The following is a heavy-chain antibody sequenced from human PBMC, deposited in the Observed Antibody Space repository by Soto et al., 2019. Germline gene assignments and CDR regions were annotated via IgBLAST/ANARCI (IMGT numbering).Heavy chain of an antibody. J-gene: IGHJ5*02. D-gene: IGHD2-2*01. CDR1: GGSISSGGYY. CDR2: IYYSGST. Sequence: QVQLQESGPALVKPSQTLSLTCTVSGGSISSGGYYWSWIRQHPGKGLEWIGYIYYSGSTYYNPSLKSRVTISVDTSKNQFSLKLSSVTAADTAVYYCARAVKDVLVPASKHVDPWGQGTLVTVSS. CDR3: ARAVKDVLVPASKHVDP. V-gene: IGHV4-31*03.